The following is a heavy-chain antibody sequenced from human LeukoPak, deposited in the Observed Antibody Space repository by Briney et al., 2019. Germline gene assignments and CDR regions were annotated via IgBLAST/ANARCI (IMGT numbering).Heavy chain of an antibody. CDR3: ARASYYGSGSSPSDY. J-gene: IGHJ4*02. CDR1: GFTFSSYA. V-gene: IGHV3-23*01. D-gene: IGHD3-10*01. CDR2: ISGSGGST. Sequence: PGGSLRLSCAASGFTFSSYAMSWVRQAPGKGLEWVSAISGSGGSTYYADSVKGRFTISRDNSKNTLYLQMNSLRAEDTAVYYCARASYYGSGSSPSDYWGQGTLVTVSS.